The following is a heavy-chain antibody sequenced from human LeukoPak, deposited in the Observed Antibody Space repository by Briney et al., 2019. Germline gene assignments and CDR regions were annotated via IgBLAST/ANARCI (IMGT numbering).Heavy chain of an antibody. V-gene: IGHV4-59*01. CDR2: IYYSGST. J-gene: IGHJ6*03. CDR1: GGSISSYY. CDR3: ARDQGGYSYGYNYYYMDV. Sequence: SQTLSLTCTVSGGSISSYYWSWIRQPPGKGLEWIEYIYYSGSTNYNPSLKSRVTISVDTSKNQFSLKLSSVTAADTAVYYCARDQGGYSYGYNYYYMDVWGKGTTVTVSS. D-gene: IGHD5-18*01.